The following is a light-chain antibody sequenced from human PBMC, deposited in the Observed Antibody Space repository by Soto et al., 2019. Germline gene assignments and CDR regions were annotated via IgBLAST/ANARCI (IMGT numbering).Light chain of an antibody. CDR1: QGIRNA. V-gene: IGKV1-17*01. J-gene: IGKJ2*03. CDR3: LQHNSHPYS. CDR2: SAS. Sequence: DIQMTQSPSSLSASAGDRVTITCRASQGIRNAVAWYQKKPGRAPERLMYSASTLQSGAPSRFSGSGSGTEFTLTITSLQPEDFATYYCLQHNSHPYSFGQGTKLE.